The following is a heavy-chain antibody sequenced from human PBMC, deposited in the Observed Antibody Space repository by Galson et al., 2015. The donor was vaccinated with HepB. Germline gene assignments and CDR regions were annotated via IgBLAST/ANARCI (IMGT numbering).Heavy chain of an antibody. CDR1: GYTFTGYY. Sequence: SVKVSCKASGYTFTGYYMHWVRQAPGQGLEWMGRINPNTGGTNYAQNFQGRVTMTTDTSIRTAYMELTRLISDDTAVYFCAKGEVTGPSVYWGQGTLVTVSS. V-gene: IGHV1-2*06. CDR2: INPNTGGT. D-gene: IGHD2-21*02. CDR3: AKGEVTGPSVY. J-gene: IGHJ4*02.